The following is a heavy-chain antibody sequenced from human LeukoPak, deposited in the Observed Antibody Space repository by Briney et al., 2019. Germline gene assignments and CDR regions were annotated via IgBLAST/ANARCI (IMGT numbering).Heavy chain of an antibody. Sequence: GGSLRLSCAASGFTFSSYAMSWVRQAPGKGLEWVSAISGSGGSTYYADSVKGRFTISRDNSKNTLYLQMNSLRAEDTAVYYCAKPDINYVWGSYRYSYYFDYWGQGTLVTVSS. V-gene: IGHV3-23*01. CDR2: ISGSGGST. J-gene: IGHJ4*02. CDR3: AKPDINYVWGSYRYSYYFDY. CDR1: GFTFSSYA. D-gene: IGHD3-16*02.